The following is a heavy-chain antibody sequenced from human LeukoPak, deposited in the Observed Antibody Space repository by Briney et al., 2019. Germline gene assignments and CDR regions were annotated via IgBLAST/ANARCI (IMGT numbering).Heavy chain of an antibody. CDR3: ARSRYSSTSFLYYGMDV. D-gene: IGHD6-6*01. J-gene: IGHJ6*02. V-gene: IGHV1-8*01. CDR1: GYTFTSYD. CDR2: MNPNSGST. Sequence: ASVKVSCKASGYTFTSYDINWVRQASGQGLEWMGWMNPNSGSTGYAQKFQGRVTMTRNTAISIAYMELSSLRSEDTAVYYCARSRYSSTSFLYYGMDVWGQGTTVTVS.